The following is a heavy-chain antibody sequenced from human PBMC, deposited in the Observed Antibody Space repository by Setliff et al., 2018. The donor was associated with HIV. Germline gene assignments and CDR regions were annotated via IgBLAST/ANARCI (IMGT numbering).Heavy chain of an antibody. CDR2: MNPKSGNT. J-gene: IGHJ4*02. Sequence: ASVKVSCKASGYNFTSHDINRVRQAPGQGLEWMGWMNPKSGNTGYARKFQGRVTMTRKTSISTAYMELRSLRSDDTAVYYCARVGGPYYDLLTGYYGAVDYWGQGTLVTVSS. V-gene: IGHV1-8*01. D-gene: IGHD3-9*01. CDR3: ARVGGPYYDLLTGYYGAVDY. CDR1: GYNFTSHD.